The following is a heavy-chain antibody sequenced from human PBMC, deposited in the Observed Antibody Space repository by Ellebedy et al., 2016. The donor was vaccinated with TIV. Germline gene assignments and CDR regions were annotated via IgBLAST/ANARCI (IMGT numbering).Heavy chain of an antibody. CDR2: ISWNSGSI. V-gene: IGHV3-9*01. D-gene: IGHD4-17*01. Sequence: SLKISCGVSGFTFSSYAMSWVRQAPGKGLEWVPGISWNSGSIGYADSVKGRFTISRDNAKNYLYLQMNSLRPEDTSIYYCATLYGDYNPDFDCWGQGTLVTVSS. CDR3: ATLYGDYNPDFDC. CDR1: GFTFSSYA. J-gene: IGHJ4*02.